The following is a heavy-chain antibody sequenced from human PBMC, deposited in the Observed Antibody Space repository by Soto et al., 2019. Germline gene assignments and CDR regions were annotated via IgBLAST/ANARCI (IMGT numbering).Heavy chain of an antibody. V-gene: IGHV4-30-4*01. CDR3: AREPFHYAILTGYYREGIDY. CDR1: GGSISSGDYY. CDR2: IYYSGST. J-gene: IGHJ4*02. D-gene: IGHD3-9*01. Sequence: QVQLQESGPGLVKPSQTLSLTCSVSGGSISSGDYYWRCIRQPPGKGLVWIGYIYYSGSTYYNPSLRSRVTISVDTSKYQFSLKLSSVTAADTAVYYCAREPFHYAILTGYYREGIDYWGQGTLVTVSS.